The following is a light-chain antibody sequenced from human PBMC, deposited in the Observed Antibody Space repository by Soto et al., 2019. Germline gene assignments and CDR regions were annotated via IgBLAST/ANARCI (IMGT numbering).Light chain of an antibody. Sequence: ASQSVSSNLAWYQQKPGQAPRLLIYGASTRATGIPARFSGSGSGTEFTLTISSLQSEDFAVYYCQQYNNWPPWTFGQGTRWIS. V-gene: IGKV3-15*01. J-gene: IGKJ1*01. CDR2: GAS. CDR1: QSVSSN. CDR3: QQYNNWPPWT.